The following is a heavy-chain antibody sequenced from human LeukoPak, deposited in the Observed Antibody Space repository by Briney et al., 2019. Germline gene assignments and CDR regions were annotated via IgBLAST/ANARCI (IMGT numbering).Heavy chain of an antibody. CDR2: INPNSGGT. CDR3: ALGSTTGRHAFDI. J-gene: IGHJ3*02. D-gene: IGHD1-26*01. V-gene: IGHV1-2*06. Sequence: ASVKVSCKASGYTFTGYYMHWVRQAPGRGLEWMGRINPNSGGTNYAQKFQGRVTMTRDTSISTAYMELSRLRSDDTAVYYCALGSTTGRHAFDIWGQGTMVTVSS. CDR1: GYTFTGYY.